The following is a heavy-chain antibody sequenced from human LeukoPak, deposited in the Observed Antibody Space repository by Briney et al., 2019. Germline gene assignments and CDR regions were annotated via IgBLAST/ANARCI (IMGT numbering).Heavy chain of an antibody. CDR1: GGTFSRYA. J-gene: IGHJ5*02. CDR3: ARDLKHCSSTSCYGAYFDD. Sequence: SVKVSCKASGGTFSRYAISWVRQAPGQGLELMGRIIPLFGTTNYAQKFQGRVTITADKSTSTAYMELSSLRSEDTAVYYCARDLKHCSSTSCYGAYFDDWGQGTLVTVSS. D-gene: IGHD2-2*01. CDR2: IIPLFGTT. V-gene: IGHV1-69*06.